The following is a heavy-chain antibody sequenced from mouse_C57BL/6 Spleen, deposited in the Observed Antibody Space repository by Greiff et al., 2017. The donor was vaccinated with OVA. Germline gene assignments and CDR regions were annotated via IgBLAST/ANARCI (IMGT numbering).Heavy chain of an antibody. V-gene: IGHV1-18*01. J-gene: IGHJ3*01. CDR3: ARVGLRRGFAY. D-gene: IGHD2-4*01. Sequence: EVQLQQSGPELVKPGASVKIPCKASGYTFTDYNMDWVKQSHGKSLEWIGDINPNNGGTIYNQKFKGKATLTVDKSSSTAYMELRSLTSEDTAVYYCARVGLRRGFAYWGQGTLVTVSA. CDR1: GYTFTDYN. CDR2: INPNNGGT.